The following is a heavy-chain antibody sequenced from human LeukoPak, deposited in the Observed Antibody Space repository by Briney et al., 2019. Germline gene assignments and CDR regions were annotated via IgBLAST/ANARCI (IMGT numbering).Heavy chain of an antibody. CDR2: ISSSSSYI. CDR3: ARDEAVAAYFDY. CDR1: GFTFSSYS. V-gene: IGHV3-21*01. D-gene: IGHD6-19*01. J-gene: IGHJ4*02. Sequence: PGGSLRLSCAASGFTFSSYSMNWVRQAPGKGLEWVSSISSSSSYIYYADSVKGRFTISSDNAKNSLYLQMNSLRAEDTAVYYCARDEAVAAYFDYWGQGTLVTVSS.